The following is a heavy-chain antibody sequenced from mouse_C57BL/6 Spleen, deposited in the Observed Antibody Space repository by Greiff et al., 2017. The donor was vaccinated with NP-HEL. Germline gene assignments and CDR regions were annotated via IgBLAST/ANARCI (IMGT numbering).Heavy chain of an antibody. Sequence: EVKLVESGGDLVKPGGSLKLSCAASGFTFSSYGMSWVRQTPDKRLEWVATISSGGSYTYYPDSVKGRFTISRDNAKNTLYLQMSSLKSEDTAMYYCARQDGWDYWGQGTSVTVSS. V-gene: IGHV5-6*01. CDR3: ARQDGWDY. CDR1: GFTFSSYG. CDR2: ISSGGSYT. J-gene: IGHJ4*01. D-gene: IGHD2-3*01.